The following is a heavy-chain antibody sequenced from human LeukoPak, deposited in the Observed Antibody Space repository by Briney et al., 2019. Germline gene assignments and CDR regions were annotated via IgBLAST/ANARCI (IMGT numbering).Heavy chain of an antibody. D-gene: IGHD5-18*01. CDR1: GDSISNSNW. Sequence: SGTLSLTCAVSGDSISNSNWWSWVRQPPGKGLEWIGEVYHSGTTNYNPSLESRVTISVVKSKKQFSLKLTSVTAADTAVYYCAILTGWIRQPIDSWGQGTLVTVSS. J-gene: IGHJ4*02. V-gene: IGHV4-4*02. CDR2: VYHSGTT. CDR3: AILTGWIRQPIDS.